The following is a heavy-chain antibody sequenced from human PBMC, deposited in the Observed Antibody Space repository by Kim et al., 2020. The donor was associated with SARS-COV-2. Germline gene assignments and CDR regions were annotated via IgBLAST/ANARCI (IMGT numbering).Heavy chain of an antibody. V-gene: IGHV4-31*03. D-gene: IGHD3-10*01. J-gene: IGHJ3*02. Sequence: SETLSLTCTVSGGSISSGGYYWSWIRQHPGKGLEWIGYIYYSGSTYYNPSLKSRVTISVDTSKNQFSLKLSSVTAADTAVYYCARDYGSGSYYNDAFDIWGQGTMVTVSS. CDR1: GGSISSGGYY. CDR2: IYYSGST. CDR3: ARDYGSGSYYNDAFDI.